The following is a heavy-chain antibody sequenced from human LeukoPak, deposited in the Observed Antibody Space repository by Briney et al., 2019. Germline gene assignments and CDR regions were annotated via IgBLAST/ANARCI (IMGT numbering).Heavy chain of an antibody. J-gene: IGHJ4*02. V-gene: IGHV1-8*01. Sequence: ASVKVSCKASGYTFTSYDINWVRQATGQGLEWMGWMNPNSGNTGYAQKFQGRVTMTRNTSISTAYMELSSVTAADTAVYYCARLYSPYRDFDYWGQGTLVTVSS. CDR1: GYTFTSYD. CDR3: ARLYSPYRDFDY. D-gene: IGHD4-11*01. CDR2: MNPNSGNT.